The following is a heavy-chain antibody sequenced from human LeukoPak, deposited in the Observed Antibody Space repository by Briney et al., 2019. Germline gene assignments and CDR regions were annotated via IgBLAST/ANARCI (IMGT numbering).Heavy chain of an antibody. V-gene: IGHV1-46*01. CDR2: IIPSGGST. D-gene: IGHD1-26*01. CDR3: ARGGGTEWELPPAEYFQH. J-gene: IGHJ1*01. CDR1: GGTFSSYA. Sequence: ASVKVSCKASGGTFSSYAISWVRQAPGQGLEWMGRIIPSGGSTSYAQKFQGRVTMTRDTSTSTVYMELSSLRSEDTAVYYCARGGGTEWELPPAEYFQHWGQGTLVTVSS.